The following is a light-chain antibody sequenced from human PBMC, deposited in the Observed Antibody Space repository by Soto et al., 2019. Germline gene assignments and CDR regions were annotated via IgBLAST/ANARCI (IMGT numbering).Light chain of an antibody. V-gene: IGKV3-20*01. CDR1: QSVNSIY. Sequence: EIVLTQSPGTLSLSPGGRATLSCRASQSVNSIYLAWYQQKPGQAPRLLISGASSRATGVPDRFSGSGSATDFTLTISRLETEDFAVYYCQQYGSSPWTFGQGTKVDIK. CDR2: GAS. CDR3: QQYGSSPWT. J-gene: IGKJ1*01.